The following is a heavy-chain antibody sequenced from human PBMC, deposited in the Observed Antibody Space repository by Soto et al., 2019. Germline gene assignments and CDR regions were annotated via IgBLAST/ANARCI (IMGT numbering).Heavy chain of an antibody. J-gene: IGHJ4*02. CDR1: GYTFTNYY. CDR2: INSRGGST. CDR3: ARDSGTTSSGGQISWAFDY. D-gene: IGHD6-6*01. V-gene: IGHV1-46*01. Sequence: ASVKVSCKASGYTFTNYYMHWVRQAPGQRLEWMGIINSRGGSTRYAQKFQGRVTMTRDTSTSTVYMELSSLGSEDTAVYYCARDSGTTSSGGQISWAFDYWGQGPLVTVSS.